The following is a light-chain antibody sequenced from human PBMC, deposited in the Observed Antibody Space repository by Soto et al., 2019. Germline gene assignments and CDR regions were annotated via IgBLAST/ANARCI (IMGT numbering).Light chain of an antibody. CDR1: QSVTSF. Sequence: EIVLTQSPATLSLSPGERATLSCRASQSVTSFLAWYQQKPGQAPRLLIYDASHRTAGIPARFSGSGSGTDFTLTISSLQPEDFATYYCQQSYSTPGTFGQGTKVDIK. V-gene: IGKV3-11*01. CDR3: QQSYSTPGT. J-gene: IGKJ1*01. CDR2: DAS.